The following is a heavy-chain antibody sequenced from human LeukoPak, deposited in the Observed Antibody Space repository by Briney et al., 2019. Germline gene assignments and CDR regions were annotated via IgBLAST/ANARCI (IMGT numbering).Heavy chain of an antibody. Sequence: GGSLRLSCAASGFTVSSNYMNWVRQAPGKGLEWVSVIYSGGSTYYADSVKGRFTISRDNSKNTLYLQMNSLRAEDTAVYYCAREAVTRNYFDYWGQGTLVTVCS. D-gene: IGHD4-17*01. CDR1: GFTVSSNY. CDR2: IYSGGST. J-gene: IGHJ4*02. V-gene: IGHV3-53*01. CDR3: AREAVTRNYFDY.